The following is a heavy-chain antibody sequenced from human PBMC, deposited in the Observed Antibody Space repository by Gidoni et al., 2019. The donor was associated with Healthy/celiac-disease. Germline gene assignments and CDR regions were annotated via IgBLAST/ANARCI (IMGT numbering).Heavy chain of an antibody. CDR3: ASPDYGDYVRYFQH. CDR1: GYPISSGYY. J-gene: IGHJ1*01. CDR2: IYHSGST. D-gene: IGHD4-17*01. V-gene: IGHV4-38-2*01. Sequence: VQLQESGPGLVKPSETLSLTCAVSGYPISSGYYWGWIRQPPGKGLEWIGSIYHSGSTYYNPSLKSRVTISVDTSKNQFSLKLSSVTAADTAVYYCASPDYGDYVRYFQHWGQGTLVTVSS.